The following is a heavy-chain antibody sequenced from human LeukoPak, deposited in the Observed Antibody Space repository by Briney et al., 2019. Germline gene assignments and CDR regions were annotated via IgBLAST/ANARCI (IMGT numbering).Heavy chain of an antibody. V-gene: IGHV4-31*03. CDR3: ARSRGTIYRADEYDI. CDR2: TYSSGFT. Sequence: PSQTLSLTCTVSGASISSGIYYWTWIRHHPGQGLEWIGYTYSSGFTHYNPSLRSRVTMSIDTTNNQFSLRMTSVTVADTATYYCARSRGTIYRADEYDIWGQGTMVTVSS. J-gene: IGHJ3*02. D-gene: IGHD3-16*02. CDR1: GASISSGIYY.